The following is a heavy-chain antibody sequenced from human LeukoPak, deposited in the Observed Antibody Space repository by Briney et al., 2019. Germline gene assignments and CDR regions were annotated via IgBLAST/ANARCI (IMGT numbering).Heavy chain of an antibody. J-gene: IGHJ4*02. V-gene: IGHV4-39*01. CDR3: ARKGDIWSGYYQTTFDY. Sequence: SETLSLTCTVSGGSISSSSYYWGWIRQPPGKGLEWIGRIYYSGSTYYIPPLKSRVTISVDTSKNQFSLKLSSVTAADTAVYYCARKGDIWSGYYQTTFDYWGQGTLVTVSS. CDR1: GGSISSSSYY. CDR2: IYYSGST. D-gene: IGHD3-3*01.